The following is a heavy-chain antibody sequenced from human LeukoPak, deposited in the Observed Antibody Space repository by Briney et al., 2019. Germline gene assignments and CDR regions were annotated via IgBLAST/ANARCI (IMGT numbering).Heavy chain of an antibody. CDR2: IKSKTDGGTT. D-gene: IGHD2-2*01. CDR3: TTRLVPDDAFDI. Sequence: ESGGSLRLSCAASGFTFSSYSMNWVRQAPGKGLEWVGRIKSKTDGGTTDYAAPVKGRFTISRDDSKNTLYLQMNSLKTEDTAVYYCTTRLVPDDAFDIWGQGTMVTVSS. CDR1: GFTFSSYS. J-gene: IGHJ3*02. V-gene: IGHV3-15*01.